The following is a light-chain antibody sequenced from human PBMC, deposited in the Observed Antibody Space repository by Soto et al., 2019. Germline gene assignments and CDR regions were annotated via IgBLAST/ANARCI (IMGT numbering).Light chain of an antibody. V-gene: IGKV3-20*01. CDR2: GAS. CDR3: QQYGSSPLFT. CDR1: QSVNSNY. J-gene: IGKJ3*01. Sequence: EIVLTQSPGTLSLSPGERATLSCRASQSVNSNYLAWYQQKPGQAPRPLIYGASSRATGIPDRFSGSGSGTAFTLTISRLEPEDFAVYYCQQYGSSPLFTFGPGTKVDIK.